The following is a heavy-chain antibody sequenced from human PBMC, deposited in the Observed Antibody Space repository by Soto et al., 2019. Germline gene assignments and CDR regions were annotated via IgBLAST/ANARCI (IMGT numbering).Heavy chain of an antibody. CDR2: IYSGGYT. D-gene: IGHD3-10*01. J-gene: IGHJ4*02. CDR1: GFTVSNNY. CDR3: GTPPGGGGY. V-gene: IGHV3-53*01. Sequence: EVQLVESGGGLIQPGGSLRLSCAVSGFTVSNNYMSWVRQAPGKGLEGVSVIYSGGYTAYGDSVKGRFTISRDNSKNTLFLQIKSLGPDDTAVFFGGTPPGGGGYWGQGTLVTVSS.